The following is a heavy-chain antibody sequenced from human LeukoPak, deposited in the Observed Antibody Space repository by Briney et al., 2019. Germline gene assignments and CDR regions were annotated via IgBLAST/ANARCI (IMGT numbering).Heavy chain of an antibody. J-gene: IGHJ4*02. D-gene: IGHD6-19*01. V-gene: IGHV1-46*01. Sequence: ASVKVSCKTSGYTFTSHYMHWVRQAPGQGLEWMGLNNPSSGTTSYTQKFQGRVTMTRDTSTSTVYMELSSQTSEDTAVYYCARDRGLLYGSSGCLDSWGQGTLVTVSS. CDR2: NNPSSGTT. CDR3: ARDRGLLYGSSGCLDS. CDR1: GYTFTSHY.